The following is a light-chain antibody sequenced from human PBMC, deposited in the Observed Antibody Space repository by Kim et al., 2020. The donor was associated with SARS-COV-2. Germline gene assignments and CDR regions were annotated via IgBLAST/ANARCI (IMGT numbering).Light chain of an antibody. CDR3: QQRSNWPLT. Sequence: LSPGERATLSRRASHSVNSYLAWYQQKPGQAPRLLIYDASNRATGIPARFSGSGSGTDFTLTISSLEPEDFAVYYCQQRSNWPLTFGGGTKVDIK. J-gene: IGKJ4*01. CDR1: HSVNSY. V-gene: IGKV3-11*01. CDR2: DAS.